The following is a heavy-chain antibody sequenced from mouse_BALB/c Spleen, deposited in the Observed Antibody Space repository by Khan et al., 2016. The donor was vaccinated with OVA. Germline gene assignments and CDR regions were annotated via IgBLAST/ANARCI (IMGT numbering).Heavy chain of an antibody. CDR3: TRGGGDGSSFAY. J-gene: IGHJ3*01. V-gene: IGHV1-69*02. D-gene: IGHD2-3*01. CDR2: IYPSDSYT. CDR1: GYTFTNYW. Sequence: QVQLKQSGIELVRPGASVKLSCKASGYTFTNYWINWVKQRPGQGLEWIGNIYPSDSYTNYNQKFKDKATLTVDKSSSTAYMQLSSPTSEDAAVYYCTRGGGDGSSFAYWGQGTLVTVSA.